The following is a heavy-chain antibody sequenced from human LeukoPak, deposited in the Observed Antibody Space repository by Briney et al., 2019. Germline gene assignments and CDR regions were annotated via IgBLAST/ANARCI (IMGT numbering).Heavy chain of an antibody. J-gene: IGHJ4*02. CDR2: ISGSGSGGST. CDR3: AKVPGSVLMVYATNFGYYFDY. V-gene: IGHV3-23*01. D-gene: IGHD2-8*01. Sequence: GGSLRLSCAASGFTFSSSAMSWVRQAPGKGLEWVSSISGSGSGGSTYYADSVKGRFTISRDNSKNTLYLQMNSLRAEDTAVYYCAKVPGSVLMVYATNFGYYFDYWGQGTLVTVSS. CDR1: GFTFSSSA.